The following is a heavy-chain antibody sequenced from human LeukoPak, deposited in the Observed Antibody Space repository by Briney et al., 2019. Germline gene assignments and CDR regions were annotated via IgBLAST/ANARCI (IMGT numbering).Heavy chain of an antibody. J-gene: IGHJ4*02. CDR3: ATAALRFLEWPYFDY. D-gene: IGHD3-3*01. CDR2: FDPEDGET. Sequence: ASVKVSCKVSGYTLTELSMHWVRLAPGKGLEWMGGFDPEDGETIYAQKFQGRVTMTEDTSTDTAYMELSSLRSEDTAVYYCATAALRFLEWPYFDYWGQGTLVTVSS. V-gene: IGHV1-24*01. CDR1: GYTLTELS.